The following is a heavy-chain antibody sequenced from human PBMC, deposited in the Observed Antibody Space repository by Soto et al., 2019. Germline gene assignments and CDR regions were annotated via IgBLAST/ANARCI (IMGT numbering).Heavy chain of an antibody. Sequence: TCAVXXXSITSGCSXXWIRQPPGKGLEWIGNIYHSGSTCYNPSLKSRVTISVDPSKNQFSLKLSSVTAADTAVYYCARDSEGPTTDHYHGMDVWGQGTTVTVSS. CDR1: XXSITSGCS. CDR3: ARDSEGPTTDHYHGMDV. V-gene: IGHV4-38-2*02. D-gene: IGHD1-26*01. J-gene: IGHJ6*02. CDR2: IYHSGST.